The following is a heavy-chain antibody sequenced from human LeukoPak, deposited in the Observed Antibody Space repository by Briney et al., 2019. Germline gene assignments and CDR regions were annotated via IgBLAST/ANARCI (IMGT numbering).Heavy chain of an antibody. CDR1: GFTFSSYG. CDR2: IWYDGSNK. CDR3: ARGWIQLWPGSWFDP. V-gene: IGHV3-33*01. Sequence: GGSLRLSCAASGFTFSSYGMHWVRQAPGKGLEWVAVIWYDGSNKYYADSVKGRFTISRDNSKNTLYLQMNSLRAEDTAVYYCARGWIQLWPGSWFDPWGQGTLVTVSS. D-gene: IGHD5-18*01. J-gene: IGHJ5*02.